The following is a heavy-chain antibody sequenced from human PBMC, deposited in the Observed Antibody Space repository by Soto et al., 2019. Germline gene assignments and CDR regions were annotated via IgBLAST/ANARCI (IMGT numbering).Heavy chain of an antibody. Sequence: ASVKVSCKASGYTFTSYGISWVRQAPGQGLKWMEWISADNGNTNYAQKLQGRVTMTTDTSTRTADRELRSLRSDVTAVYYSARTGGQPYDILTGYEWRLFDFETWGQGTMGTVSS. V-gene: IGHV1-18*04. J-gene: IGHJ3*02. CDR2: ISADNGNT. CDR3: ARTGGQPYDILTGYEWRLFDFET. CDR1: GYTFTSYG. D-gene: IGHD3-9*01.